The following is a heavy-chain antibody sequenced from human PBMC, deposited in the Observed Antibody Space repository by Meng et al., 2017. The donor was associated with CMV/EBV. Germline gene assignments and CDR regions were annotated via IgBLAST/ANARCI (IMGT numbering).Heavy chain of an antibody. CDR3: ARSFGVVIATYFDY. Sequence: SGPTLVKPTQTLTLTCTFSGFSPSTSGMCVSWVRQPPGKALEWLALIDWDDDKYYSTSLKTRLTISKDTSKNQVVLTMTNMDPVDTATYYCARSFGVVIATYFDYWGQGTLVTVSS. CDR1: GFSPSTSGMC. D-gene: IGHD2-21*01. J-gene: IGHJ4*02. V-gene: IGHV2-70*20. CDR2: IDWDDDK.